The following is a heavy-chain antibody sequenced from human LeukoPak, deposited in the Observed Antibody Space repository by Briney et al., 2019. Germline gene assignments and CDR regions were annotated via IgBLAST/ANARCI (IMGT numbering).Heavy chain of an antibody. D-gene: IGHD3-9*01. CDR1: GVSINDYY. CDR3: ARIRCGHSGSVCYNH. V-gene: IGHV4-34*01. CDR2: ISHTEGT. J-gene: IGHJ4*02. Sequence: KASETLSLTCGVFGVSINDYYWSWIRQSPGKGLEWVGEISHTEGTRYNPSLESRVTMSVGTSENQLSLKLIFVTATHTAVYYCARIRCGHSGSVCYNHWGLGTLVTVSS.